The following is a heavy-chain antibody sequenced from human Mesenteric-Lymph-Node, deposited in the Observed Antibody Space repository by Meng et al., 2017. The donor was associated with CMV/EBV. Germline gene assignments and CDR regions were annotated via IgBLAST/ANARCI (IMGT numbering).Heavy chain of an antibody. J-gene: IGHJ4*02. V-gene: IGHV4-38-2*02. CDR2: IYHSGNT. Sequence: SETLSLTCTVSGYSISSGYYWGWIRQPPGKGLEWIGNIYHSGNTYYNPSPKSRVTISVDTSKNQFSLKLSSVTAADTAVYYCARTSYYTSDYFDYWGQGTLVTVSS. CDR3: ARTSYYTSDYFDY. D-gene: IGHD3-3*01. CDR1: GYSISSGYY.